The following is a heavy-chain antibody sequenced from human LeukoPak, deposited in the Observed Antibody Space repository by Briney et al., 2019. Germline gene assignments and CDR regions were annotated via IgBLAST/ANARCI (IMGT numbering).Heavy chain of an antibody. J-gene: IGHJ4*02. CDR2: IWYDGSNK. CDR3: ARSIPYGTTWYGRSDY. CDR1: GFTFRNYG. D-gene: IGHD6-13*01. Sequence: PGGSLRLSCAASGFTFRNYGMNWVRQAPGKGLEWVTIIWYDGSNKYYADSVKGRFIISRDNSKNTLYLQMNSLRAEDTAIYYCARSIPYGTTWYGRSDYWGQGTLVTVSS. V-gene: IGHV3-33*01.